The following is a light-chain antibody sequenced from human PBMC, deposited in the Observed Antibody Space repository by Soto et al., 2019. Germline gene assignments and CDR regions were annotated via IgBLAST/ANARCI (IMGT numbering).Light chain of an antibody. CDR1: QNIGSY. CDR2: GTS. J-gene: IGKJ4*01. V-gene: IGKV1-39*01. Sequence: IQMTQSPSSLSASVGDSVSISCRASQNIGSYLNWYQHKPGKAPKILISGTSTLQTGVPPRFSGSGSGIHFTLTISSLQPEDFATYYCQQTYSVPPTFGGGSNLEI. CDR3: QQTYSVPPT.